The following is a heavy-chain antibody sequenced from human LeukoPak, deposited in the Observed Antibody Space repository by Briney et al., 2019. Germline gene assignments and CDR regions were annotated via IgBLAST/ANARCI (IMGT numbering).Heavy chain of an antibody. V-gene: IGHV3-30*18. Sequence: PGGSLRLSCAASGFTFSSYGMHWVRQAPGKGLEWVAVISYDGSNKYYADSVKGRFTISRDNSKNTLYLQMNSLRAEDTAVYSCAKGDGPLDGMDVWGQGTTVTVSS. J-gene: IGHJ6*02. CDR3: AKGDGPLDGMDV. CDR2: ISYDGSNK. CDR1: GFTFSSYG. D-gene: IGHD5-24*01.